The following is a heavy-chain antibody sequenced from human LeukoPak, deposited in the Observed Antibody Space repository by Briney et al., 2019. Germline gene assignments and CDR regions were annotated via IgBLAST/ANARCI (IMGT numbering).Heavy chain of an antibody. D-gene: IGHD3-10*01. CDR3: AKHPLLWFGELFRRDYYYYMDV. CDR1: GFTFSRYA. Sequence: GGSLRLSCAASGFTFSRYAMSWVRQAPGKGLEWVSAISDSGGSTYYADSVKGRFTISRDNSKNTLYLQMNSLRAEDTAVYYCAKHPLLWFGELFRRDYYYYMDVWGKGTTVTVSS. CDR2: ISDSGGST. V-gene: IGHV3-23*01. J-gene: IGHJ6*03.